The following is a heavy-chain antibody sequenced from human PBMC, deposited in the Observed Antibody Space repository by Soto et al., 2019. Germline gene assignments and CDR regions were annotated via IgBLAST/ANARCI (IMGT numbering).Heavy chain of an antibody. CDR3: ARERRLRLGELTPRAFDI. D-gene: IGHD3-16*01. J-gene: IGHJ3*02. V-gene: IGHV1-2*04. Sequence: ASVKVSCKASGYTFTGYYMHWVRQAPGQGLEWMGWINPNSGGTNYAQKFQGWVTMTRDTSISTAYMELSRLRSDDTAVYYCARERRLRLGELTPRAFDIWGQGTMVTVSS. CDR1: GYTFTGYY. CDR2: INPNSGGT.